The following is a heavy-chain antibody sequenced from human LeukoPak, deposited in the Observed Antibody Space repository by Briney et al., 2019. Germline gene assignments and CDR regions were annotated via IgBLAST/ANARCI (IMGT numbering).Heavy chain of an antibody. CDR2: IYHNGAT. Sequence: SETLSLTCAVSGGSISSSSSICWTWVRQPPGEGLEWIGEIYHNGATNYNPSLKSRVALLLDKSKNQFSLRLNSVTAADTAVYYCARNGGNSDYDYWGQGTLVTVSA. CDR1: GGSISSSSSIC. V-gene: IGHV4-4*02. D-gene: IGHD4-23*01. J-gene: IGHJ4*02. CDR3: ARNGGNSDYDY.